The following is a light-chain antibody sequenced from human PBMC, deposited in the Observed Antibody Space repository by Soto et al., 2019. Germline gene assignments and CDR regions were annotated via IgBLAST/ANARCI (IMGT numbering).Light chain of an antibody. V-gene: IGLV1-40*01. Sequence: QSVLTQPPSMSGAPGQRVTISCTGSSSNIGAGYDVHWYRQLPGTAPKLLIYGNSNRPSGVPYRISGSKSGTSASLAISGLQAEDEASYYCQSYDSSLRGVFGGGTQLTVL. CDR1: SSNIGAGYD. J-gene: IGLJ2*01. CDR3: QSYDSSLRGV. CDR2: GNS.